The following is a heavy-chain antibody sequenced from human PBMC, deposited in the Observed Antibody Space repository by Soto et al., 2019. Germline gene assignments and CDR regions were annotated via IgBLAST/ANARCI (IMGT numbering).Heavy chain of an antibody. CDR3: ARGKGPRVTIFGVGLPGARQSSTHYYYGMDV. V-gene: IGHV4-39*07. CDR2: IYYSGST. Sequence: SETLSLTCTVSGGSISSSSYYWGWIRQPPGKGLEWIGSIYYSGSTNYNPSLKSRVTISVDTSKNQFSLKLSSVTAADTAVYYCARGKGPRVTIFGVGLPGARQSSTHYYYGMDVWGQGTTVTVSS. D-gene: IGHD3-3*01. J-gene: IGHJ6*02. CDR1: GGSISSSSYY.